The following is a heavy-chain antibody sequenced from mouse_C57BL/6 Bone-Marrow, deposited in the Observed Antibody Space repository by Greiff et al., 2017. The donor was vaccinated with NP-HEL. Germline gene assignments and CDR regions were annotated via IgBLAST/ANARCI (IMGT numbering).Heavy chain of an antibody. J-gene: IGHJ2*01. Sequence: VQLQQPGAELVRPGTSVKLSCKASGYTFTSYWMHWVKQRPGQGLEWIGVIDPSDSYTNYNQKFKGKATLTVDTSSSTAYMQLSSLTSEDSAVYYCASPQLLRSKGDYWGQGTTLTVSS. D-gene: IGHD1-1*01. CDR1: GYTFTSYW. CDR3: ASPQLLRSKGDY. V-gene: IGHV1-59*01. CDR2: IDPSDSYT.